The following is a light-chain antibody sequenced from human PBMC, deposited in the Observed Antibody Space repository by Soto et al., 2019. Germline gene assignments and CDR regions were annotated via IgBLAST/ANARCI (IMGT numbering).Light chain of an antibody. CDR1: SSEVGGYNY. J-gene: IGLJ1*01. V-gene: IGLV2-14*01. CDR3: SSYTSSSLDFYV. Sequence: QSVLTQPASVSGSPGQSITISCTGTSSEVGGYNYVSWYQQHPGKAPKLMIYDVSNRPSGVSNRFSGSKSGNTASLTISGLQAEDEADYYCSSYTSSSLDFYVFGTGTKVTV. CDR2: DVS.